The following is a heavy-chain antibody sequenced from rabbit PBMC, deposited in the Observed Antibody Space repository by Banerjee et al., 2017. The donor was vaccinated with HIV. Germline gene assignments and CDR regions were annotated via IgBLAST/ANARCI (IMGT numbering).Heavy chain of an antibody. CDR1: GFSFSTKYV. V-gene: IGHV1S47*01. J-gene: IGHJ4*01. CDR3: ARYSSGWNYFNL. CDR2: INTNSGNA. D-gene: IGHD4-1*01. Sequence: QEQLVESGGGLVKPEGSLTLTCTASGFSFSTKYVMCWVRQAPGKGLEWIACINTNSGNAVYASWVNGRFTISRSTSLNTVTLQMTNLTGADTATYFCARYSSGWNYFNLWGPGTLVTVS.